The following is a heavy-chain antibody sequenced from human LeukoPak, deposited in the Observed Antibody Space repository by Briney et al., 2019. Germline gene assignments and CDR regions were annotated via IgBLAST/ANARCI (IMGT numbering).Heavy chain of an antibody. D-gene: IGHD3-22*01. V-gene: IGHV4-39*01. CDR1: GGSISSSTYY. CDR3: ARSENYYDSSGESYFDY. Sequence: SETLSLTCTVSGGSISSSTYYWAWVRQPPGKGLEWIGSINYSGNTYYKSSLKSRVTISVDTSKNQFSLKLTSVTAADTAVYYCARSENYYDSSGESYFDYWGQGTLVTVSS. J-gene: IGHJ4*02. CDR2: INYSGNT.